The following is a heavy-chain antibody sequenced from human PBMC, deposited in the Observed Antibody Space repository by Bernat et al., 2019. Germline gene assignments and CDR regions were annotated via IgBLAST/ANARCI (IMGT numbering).Heavy chain of an antibody. CDR2: IYYSGST. V-gene: IGHV4-39*01. D-gene: IGHD2-21*02. J-gene: IGHJ4*02. CDR1: GGSISSSSYY. Sequence: QLQLQESGPGLVKPSETLSLTCTVSGGSISSSSYYWGWIRQPPGKGLEWIGSIYYSGSTYYNPPLKSRVTISVDTSKNQFSLKLSSVTAADTAVYYCARLSVVVTAIIDYWGQGTLVTVSS. CDR3: ARLSVVVTAIIDY.